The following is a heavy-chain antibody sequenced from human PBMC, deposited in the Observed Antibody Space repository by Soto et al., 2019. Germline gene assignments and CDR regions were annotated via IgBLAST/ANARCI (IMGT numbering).Heavy chain of an antibody. Sequence: PGGLIRLSWGVSGFTISSYCMSRVRQAPRKGLEWVANIKLDGCEKDNVDSGKSTSTIARDHAKISLYLQMNSLGDEDAGVDYYARGRMNVLQFRCEYYFDNWGQGTLVTVSS. V-gene: IGHV3-7*01. D-gene: IGHD3-3*01. CDR3: ARGRMNVLQFRCEYYFDN. J-gene: IGHJ4*02. CDR2: IKLDGCEK. CDR1: GFTISSYC.